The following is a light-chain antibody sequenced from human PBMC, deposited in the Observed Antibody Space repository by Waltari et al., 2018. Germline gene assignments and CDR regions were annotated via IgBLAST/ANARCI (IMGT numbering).Light chain of an antibody. V-gene: IGLV2-23*02. CDR2: EAT. CDR1: SSDVGNYNL. J-gene: IGLJ3*02. Sequence: QSALTQPASVSGSPGQSITISCTGTSSDVGNYNLVSWYQQHPGKAPKLIIYEATKRPSGVSNRFFGSKSGNTASLTISGLQSEDEADYYCCSYAGSSSFLWVFGGGTKLTVL. CDR3: CSYAGSSSFLWV.